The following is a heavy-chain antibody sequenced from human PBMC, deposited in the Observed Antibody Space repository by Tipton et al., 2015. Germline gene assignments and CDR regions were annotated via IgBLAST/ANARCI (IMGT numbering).Heavy chain of an antibody. CDR1: GDSVSSNSAA. D-gene: IGHD2-2*02. V-gene: IGHV6-1*01. Sequence: GLVKPSQTLSLACAISGDSVSSNSAAWNWIRQSPSRGLEWLGRTYYRSKWYNDYAVSVKGRITINPDTSKNQFSLQLNSVTPEDTAVYYCARQGVLAAIFGRYNWFDPWGQGILVIVSS. J-gene: IGHJ5*02. CDR2: TYYRSKWYN. CDR3: ARQGVLAAIFGRYNWFDP.